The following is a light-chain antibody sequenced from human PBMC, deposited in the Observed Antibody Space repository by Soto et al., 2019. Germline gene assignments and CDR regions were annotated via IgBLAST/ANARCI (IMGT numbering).Light chain of an antibody. CDR2: GAS. CDR1: QSVGSNY. CDR3: QQYTNSPFP. V-gene: IGKV3-20*01. J-gene: IGKJ3*01. Sequence: EIVLTQSPGTLSWSPGERATLYCRASQSVGSNYLAWYQQKPGQAPRVLIYGASSRATGITDRFSGSGSGADLNLTISTLEPEDFAVYYCQQYTNSPFPFGPGTQVDIK.